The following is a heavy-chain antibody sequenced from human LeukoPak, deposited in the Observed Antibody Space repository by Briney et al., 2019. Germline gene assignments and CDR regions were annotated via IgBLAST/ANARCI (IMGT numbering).Heavy chain of an antibody. D-gene: IGHD3-16*01. CDR3: ARGSRLPLDF. V-gene: IGHV4-34*01. J-gene: IGHJ4*02. CDR1: GHSYIENY. CDR2: IRHSGGT. Sequence: PSETLSLTCALYGHSYIENYWSWIPPAPGKGLEWIGEIRHSGGTNYTDYNPSLKSRVTISIDTSKNQFSLRLSSVTAADTAVYYCARGSRLPLDFWDQGSLVTVSS.